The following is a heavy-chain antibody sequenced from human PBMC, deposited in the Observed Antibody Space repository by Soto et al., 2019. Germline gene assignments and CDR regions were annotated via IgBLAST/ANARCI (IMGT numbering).Heavy chain of an antibody. CDR2: LSSGSYYI. V-gene: IGHV3-21*01. J-gene: IGHJ6*02. CDR3: AREANTIYAPHGLDV. D-gene: IGHD3-3*01. CDR1: GFPFDSYS. Sequence: EVQLVESGGGLVKPGGSLRLSCAVSGFPFDSYSMSWVRQSPGQGLEWLASLSSGSYYIFHADSIRGRFTISRDDAKNLLFLLMNSLTIEDTATYYCAREANTIYAPHGLDVWGQGTAVTVSS.